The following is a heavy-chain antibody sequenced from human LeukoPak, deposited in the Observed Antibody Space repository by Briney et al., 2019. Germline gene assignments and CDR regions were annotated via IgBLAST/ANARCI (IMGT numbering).Heavy chain of an antibody. CDR3: ATAVLRYFDWLLALDY. CDR1: GYTLTELS. V-gene: IGHV1-24*01. J-gene: IGHJ4*02. CDR2: FDPEDGET. Sequence: VASVKVSCKVSGYTLTELSMHWVRQAPGKGLEWMGGFDPEDGETIYAQKFQGRVTMTEDTSTDTAYMELSSLRSEDTAVYYCATAVLRYFDWLLALDYWGQGTLVTVSS. D-gene: IGHD3-9*01.